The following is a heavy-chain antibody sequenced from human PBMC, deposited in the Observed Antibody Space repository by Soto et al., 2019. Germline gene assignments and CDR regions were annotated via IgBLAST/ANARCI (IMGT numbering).Heavy chain of an antibody. D-gene: IGHD3-16*02. V-gene: IGHV4-59*01. CDR1: GGSISSYY. J-gene: IGHJ5*02. CDR3: ARDCLPHPPYDYIWGSYHSWFDP. CDR2: IYYSGST. Sequence: SETLSLTCTVSGGSISSYYWSWIRQPPGKGLEWIGYIYYSGSTNYNPSLKSRVTISVDTSKNQFSLKLSSVTAADTAVYYCARDCLPHPPYDYIWGSYHSWFDPWGQGTLVTVS.